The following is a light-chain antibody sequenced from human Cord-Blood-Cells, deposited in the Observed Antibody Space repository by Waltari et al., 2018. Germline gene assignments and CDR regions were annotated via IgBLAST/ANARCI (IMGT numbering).Light chain of an antibody. CDR2: KVS. Sequence: DVVMTQSPLSLPVTLGQPASISCRSSQSLVHSDGNTYLNWFQQRPGQSPRRLIYKVSNRDSGVPDRFSGSGSGTDFTLKISRVEAEDVGVYYCRQGTHWPPTFGQGTKVEIK. J-gene: IGKJ1*01. CDR3: RQGTHWPPT. V-gene: IGKV2-30*02. CDR1: QSLVHSDGNTY.